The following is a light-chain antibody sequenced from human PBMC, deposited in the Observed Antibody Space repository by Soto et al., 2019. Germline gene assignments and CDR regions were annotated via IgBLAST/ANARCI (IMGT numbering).Light chain of an antibody. CDR2: DAS. V-gene: IGKV1-5*01. Sequence: DIKMTQSPSTLSASIGDRVTITCRASQSISSWLAWYQQKPGKAPKLLIYDASSLESGVPSRFSGSGSGTEFTLTISSLQPDDFATYYCQQANSFPLTFGGGTKVDIK. J-gene: IGKJ4*01. CDR1: QSISSW. CDR3: QQANSFPLT.